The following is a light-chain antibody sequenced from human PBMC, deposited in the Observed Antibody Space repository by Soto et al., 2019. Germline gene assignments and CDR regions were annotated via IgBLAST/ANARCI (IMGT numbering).Light chain of an antibody. J-gene: IGLJ3*02. Sequence: QSALTQPASVSGSPGQSITICCTGTSIDVGGYNYVSWYQQHPGKAPKLMIYDVSNRPSGVSNRFSGSKSGNTASLTISGLQAEDEADYYCTSFTSSITWVFGGGTKLTVL. CDR1: SIDVGGYNY. CDR3: TSFTSSITWV. V-gene: IGLV2-14*01. CDR2: DVS.